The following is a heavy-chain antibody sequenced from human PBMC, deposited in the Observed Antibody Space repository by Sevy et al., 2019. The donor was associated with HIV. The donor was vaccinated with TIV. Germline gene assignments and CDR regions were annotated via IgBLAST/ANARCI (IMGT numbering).Heavy chain of an antibody. CDR1: GFTFSSYE. CDR3: ARDRNVSCGGSCYYYYMDV. Sequence: GGSLRLSCAASGFTFSSYEMNWVRQAPGKGLEWVSYISSSGSTIYYADSVKGRFTISRDNAKNSLYLQMNSLRAEDMAVYYCARDRNVSCGGSCYYYYMDVWGKGTTVTVSS. J-gene: IGHJ6*03. D-gene: IGHD2-15*01. V-gene: IGHV3-48*03. CDR2: ISSSGSTI.